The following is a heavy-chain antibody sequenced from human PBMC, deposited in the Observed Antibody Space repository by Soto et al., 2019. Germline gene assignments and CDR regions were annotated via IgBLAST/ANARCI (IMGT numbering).Heavy chain of an antibody. CDR1: GFTFSSYS. V-gene: IGHV3-48*02. D-gene: IGHD3-10*01. J-gene: IGHJ5*02. Sequence: EVQLVESGGGLVQPGGSLRLSCAASGFTFSSYSMNWVRQAPGKGLEWVSYISSSSSTIYYADSVKGRFTISRDNAKNSLDLQMNSLRDEDTAVYYCAREIPSRGAGWFDPWGQGTLVTVSS. CDR3: AREIPSRGAGWFDP. CDR2: ISSSSSTI.